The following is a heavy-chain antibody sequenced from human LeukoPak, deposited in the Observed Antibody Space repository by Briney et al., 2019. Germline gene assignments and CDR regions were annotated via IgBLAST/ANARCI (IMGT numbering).Heavy chain of an antibody. CDR2: IHSSEGT. Sequence: SETLSLTCTVSGGSLNGYYWGWIRQPPGKGLECIGYIHSSEGTAHNASLKSRLTISLDTSKNQFSLTLSSVTAADTAVYYFARHVYGEGMVVWGKGTTVTVSS. V-gene: IGHV4-59*08. CDR3: ARHVYGEGMVV. J-gene: IGHJ6*04. D-gene: IGHD4-17*01. CDR1: GGSLNGYY.